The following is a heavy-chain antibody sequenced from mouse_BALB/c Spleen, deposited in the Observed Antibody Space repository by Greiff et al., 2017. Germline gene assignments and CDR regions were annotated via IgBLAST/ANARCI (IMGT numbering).Heavy chain of an antibody. CDR3: ARGEGITSSWFAY. Sequence: EVKLMESGGGLVKPGGSLKLSCAASGFTFSSYAMSWVRQTPEKRLEWVASISSGGSTYYPDSVKGRFTISRDNARNILYLQMSSLRSEDTAMYYCARGEGITSSWFAYWGQGTLVTVSA. CDR1: GFTFSSYA. CDR2: ISSGGST. J-gene: IGHJ3*01. D-gene: IGHD2-4*01. V-gene: IGHV5-6-5*01.